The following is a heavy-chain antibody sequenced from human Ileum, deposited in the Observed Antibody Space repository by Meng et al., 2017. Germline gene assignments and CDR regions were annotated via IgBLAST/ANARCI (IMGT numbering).Heavy chain of an antibody. V-gene: IGHV3-66*02. J-gene: IGHJ5*02. D-gene: IGHD2-21*02. CDR3: ARGGDAYSWNWFGP. Sequence: GLLVESGEGVVQPGVSLTLSCAGSGFTVINNYVGWGRQAPGKGLEWVSLTYTRGDSYYTDSVKGRFTVSRDHSTNTLFLQMNSLRLEDTARYYCARGGDAYSWNWFGPWGQGTLVTVSS. CDR2: TYTRGDS. CDR1: GFTVINNY.